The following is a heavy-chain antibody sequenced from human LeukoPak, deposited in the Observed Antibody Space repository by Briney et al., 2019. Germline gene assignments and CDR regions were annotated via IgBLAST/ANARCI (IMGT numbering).Heavy chain of an antibody. Sequence: KPSETLSLTCTVSGGSISSSSYYWGWIRQPPGKGLEWTGSINYSGSTPYNPSLKSRVSISVDTSKNQFSLNLRSVTAADTAVYYCARPTVGATTGFDFWGQGTLVTVSS. CDR1: GGSISSSSYY. CDR2: INYSGST. CDR3: ARPTVGATTGFDF. V-gene: IGHV4-39*01. J-gene: IGHJ4*02. D-gene: IGHD1-26*01.